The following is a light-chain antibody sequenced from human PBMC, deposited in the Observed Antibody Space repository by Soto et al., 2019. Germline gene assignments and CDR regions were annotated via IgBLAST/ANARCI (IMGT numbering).Light chain of an antibody. CDR2: EVS. CDR3: SSYPSGTTPRV. CDR1: SSDFGSYNR. Sequence: QSALTQPPSVSGSPGQSVTISCTGTSSDFGSYNRVSWYQQTPGTAPKLMIYEVSNRPSGVPDRFSGSKSGNTASLTISGLQAEDEADYYCSSYPSGTTPRVFGTGTKLTVL. V-gene: IGLV2-18*02. J-gene: IGLJ1*01.